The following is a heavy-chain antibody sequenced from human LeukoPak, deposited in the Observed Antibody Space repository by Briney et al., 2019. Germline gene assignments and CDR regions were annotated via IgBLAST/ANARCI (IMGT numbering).Heavy chain of an antibody. V-gene: IGHV4-59*01. CDR3: ARDLGLDYHDSSGYPWGAFDI. J-gene: IGHJ3*02. CDR2: IYYSGST. CDR1: GGSISSYY. D-gene: IGHD3-22*01. Sequence: PSETLSLTCTVSGGSISSYYWSWIRQPPGKGLEWIGYIYYSGSTNYNPSLKSRVTISVDTSKNQFSLKLSSVTAADTAVYYCARDLGLDYHDSSGYPWGAFDIWGQGTMVTVSS.